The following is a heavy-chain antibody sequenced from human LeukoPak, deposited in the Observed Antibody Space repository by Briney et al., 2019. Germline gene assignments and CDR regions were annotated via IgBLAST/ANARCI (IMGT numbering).Heavy chain of an antibody. J-gene: IGHJ4*02. CDR1: GFTFSDYY. Sequence: GGSLRLSCAASGFTFSDYYMSWIRQAPGKGLEWVSYISSSGNIIYSADSVKGRFTISRDNAKDTLYLQMNSLRAEDTAVYYCARSPLTVTTRLHFDYWGQGTLVTVSS. V-gene: IGHV3-11*04. CDR2: ISSSGNII. CDR3: ARSPLTVTTRLHFDY. D-gene: IGHD4-17*01.